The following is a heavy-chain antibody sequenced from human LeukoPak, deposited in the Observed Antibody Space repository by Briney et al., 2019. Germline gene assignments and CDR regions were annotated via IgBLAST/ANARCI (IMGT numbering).Heavy chain of an antibody. CDR3: ARETRRGDAFDI. CDR1: GFTFSNYA. V-gene: IGHV3-64*01. D-gene: IGHD3-16*01. CDR2: ISSNGGST. Sequence: GGSLRLSCAASGFTFSNYAMHWVRQAPGKRLEYVSAISSNGGSTYYANSVKGGFTISRDKSKNTVYLKMGSLRAEDMAVYYCARETRRGDAFDIWGQGTMVTASS. J-gene: IGHJ3*02.